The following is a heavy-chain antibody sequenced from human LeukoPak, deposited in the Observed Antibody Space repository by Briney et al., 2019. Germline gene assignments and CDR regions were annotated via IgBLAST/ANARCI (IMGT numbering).Heavy chain of an antibody. CDR1: GFTFSSYG. J-gene: IGHJ4*02. D-gene: IGHD3-9*01. Sequence: PGGSLRLSCGASGFTFSSYGVHWVRQAPGKGLEWVAVIRYDCSNKYYADSVKGRFTISRDNAKNSLYLQMNSMRAEDTAVYYCALIPYYDILTGSAYYFDYWGQGTLVTVSS. CDR2: IRYDCSNK. V-gene: IGHV3-33*03. CDR3: ALIPYYDILTGSAYYFDY.